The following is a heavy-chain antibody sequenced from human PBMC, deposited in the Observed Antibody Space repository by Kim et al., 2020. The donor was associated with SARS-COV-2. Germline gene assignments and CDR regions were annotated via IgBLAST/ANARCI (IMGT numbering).Heavy chain of an antibody. V-gene: IGHV5-10-1*01. CDR3: ASVRGRSGWFGMDV. D-gene: IGHD3-16*01. Sequence: SPSFQGHVTISADKSISTAYLQWSSLKASDTAMYYCASVRGRSGWFGMDVWGQGTTVTVSS. J-gene: IGHJ6*02.